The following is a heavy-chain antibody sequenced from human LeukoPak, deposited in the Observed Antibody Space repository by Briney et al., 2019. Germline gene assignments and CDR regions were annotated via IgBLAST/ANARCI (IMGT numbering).Heavy chain of an antibody. CDR2: ISYDVKRQ. Sequence: PGGSLRHSCAASGFTFNSCGMHWVRQAPGKGLEWVAVISYDVKRQYYADSVKGRFTISRDNSKNTLYLQMDSLRAEDTAVYFCVKEQISGSYRTSDYWGQGTLVTVSS. CDR1: GFTFNSCG. D-gene: IGHD3-10*01. J-gene: IGHJ4*02. V-gene: IGHV3-30*18. CDR3: VKEQISGSYRTSDY.